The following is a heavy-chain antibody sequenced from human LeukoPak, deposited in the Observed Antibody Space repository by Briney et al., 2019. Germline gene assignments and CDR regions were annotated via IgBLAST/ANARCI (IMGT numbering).Heavy chain of an antibody. J-gene: IGHJ4*02. V-gene: IGHV3-48*04. D-gene: IGHD4-17*01. CDR3: ARDPYYGDYVV. Sequence: GGSLRLSCAVSGFTFSSYWMSWVRQAPGKGLEWVSYISSSGSTIYYADSVRGRFTISRDNAKNSLYLQMNSLRAEDTAVYYCARDPYYGDYVVWGQGTLVTVSS. CDR1: GFTFSSYW. CDR2: ISSSGSTI.